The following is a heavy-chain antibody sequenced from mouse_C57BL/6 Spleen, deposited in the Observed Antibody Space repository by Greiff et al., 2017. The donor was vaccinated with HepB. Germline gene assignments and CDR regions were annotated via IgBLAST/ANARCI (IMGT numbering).Heavy chain of an antibody. CDR2: ISGGGGNT. D-gene: IGHD1-1*01. Sequence: DVQLVESGGGLVKPGGSLKLSCAASGFTFSSYTMYWVRQTPEKRLEWVATISGGGGNTYYPDSVKGRFTISRDNAKNTLYLQMSSLRSEDTALYYCARHNYGSSFAYWGQGTLVTVSA. CDR1: GFTFSSYT. J-gene: IGHJ3*01. V-gene: IGHV5-9*01. CDR3: ARHNYGSSFAY.